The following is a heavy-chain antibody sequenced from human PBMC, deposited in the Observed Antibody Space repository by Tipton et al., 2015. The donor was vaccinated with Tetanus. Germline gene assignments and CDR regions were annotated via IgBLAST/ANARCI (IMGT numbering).Heavy chain of an antibody. J-gene: IGHJ5*02. CDR3: AGDHRDGYSSGWYLSGFDP. Sequence: QVQLVQSGAEVKKPGSSVKVSCKASGGTFSSYAISWVRQAPGQGLEWMGGIITISGTANYAQKFQGRVTITADKSTRPADMGLSSLSSEDTAVYYCAGDHRDGYSSGWYLSGFDPWGQGTLVTVSS. V-gene: IGHV1-69*06. CDR2: IITISGTA. CDR1: GGTFSSYA. D-gene: IGHD6-19*01.